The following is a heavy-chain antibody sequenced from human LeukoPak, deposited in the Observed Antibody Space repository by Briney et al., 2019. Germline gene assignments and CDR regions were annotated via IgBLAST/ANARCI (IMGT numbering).Heavy chain of an antibody. CDR2: IYTSGST. V-gene: IGHV4-61*02. D-gene: IGHD7-27*01. J-gene: IGHJ4*02. Sequence: NPSQTLSLTCTVSGGSISSGSYYWSWIRQPAGKGLEWIGRIYTSGSTNYNPSLKSRVTISVDTSKNQFSLKLSSVTAADTAVYYCARATGWRNVDYWGQGILVTVSS. CDR3: ARATGWRNVDY. CDR1: GGSISSGSYY.